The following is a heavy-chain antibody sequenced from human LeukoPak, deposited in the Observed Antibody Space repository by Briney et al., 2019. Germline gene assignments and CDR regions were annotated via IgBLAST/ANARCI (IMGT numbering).Heavy chain of an antibody. D-gene: IGHD6-6*01. CDR2: ISASGGST. V-gene: IGHV3-23*01. CDR1: GFTFSSYA. J-gene: IGHJ6*03. Sequence: PGGSLRLSCAASGFTFSSYAMSWVRQAPGKGLEWVSGISASGGSTYYTDSVKGRFTISRDNSENTLYLQMNRLRTEDTAVYYCAKALAYSSSAHPNYYYYYMDVWGKGTTVTVSS. CDR3: AKALAYSSSAHPNYYYYYMDV.